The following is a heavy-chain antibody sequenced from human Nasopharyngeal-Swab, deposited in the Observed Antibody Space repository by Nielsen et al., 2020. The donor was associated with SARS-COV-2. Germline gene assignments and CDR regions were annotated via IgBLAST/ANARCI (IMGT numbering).Heavy chain of an antibody. CDR1: GFTLRSYD. J-gene: IGHJ3*02. D-gene: IGHD2-2*01. Sequence: GESLKISCAASGFTLRSYDVYWVRQTTGEGLEWVSVIVSYGATWYLDSVKGRFTVSRDNVKNSVYLQMNSLRAGDTAVYYCAREQLCIRGTRCLDAFDIWGQGTMVTVSS. CDR3: AREQLCIRGTRCLDAFDI. V-gene: IGHV3-13*01. CDR2: IVSYGAT.